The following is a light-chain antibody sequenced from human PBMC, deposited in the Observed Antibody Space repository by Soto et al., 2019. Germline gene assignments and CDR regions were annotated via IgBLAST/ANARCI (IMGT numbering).Light chain of an antibody. CDR2: EVS. J-gene: IGLJ1*01. CDR1: SIDVGSYNL. V-gene: IGLV2-23*02. CDR3: CSYAGSRTFYV. Sequence: QSVLTQPSSVSGSPGQSITISYTGTSIDVGSYNLVSWYQQHPGKAPKLMIYEVSKRPSGVSNRFSGSKSGNTASLTISGLQAEDEADYYCCSYAGSRTFYVFGTGTKVTVL.